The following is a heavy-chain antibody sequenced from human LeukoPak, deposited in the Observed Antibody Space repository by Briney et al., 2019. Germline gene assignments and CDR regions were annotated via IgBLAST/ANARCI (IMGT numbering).Heavy chain of an antibody. Sequence: GGSLRLSCAASGFTLSGSAMHWVRQASGKGLEWVGRIRSKANSYATAYAASVKGRFTISRDDSKNTAYLQMNSLKTEDTAVYYCTRLVGATGGTFDYWGQGTLVTVSS. CDR2: IRSKANSYAT. J-gene: IGHJ4*02. D-gene: IGHD1-26*01. V-gene: IGHV3-73*01. CDR1: GFTLSGSA. CDR3: TRLVGATGGTFDY.